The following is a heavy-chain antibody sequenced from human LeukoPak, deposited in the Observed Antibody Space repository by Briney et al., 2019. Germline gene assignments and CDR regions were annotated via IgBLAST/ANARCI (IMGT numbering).Heavy chain of an antibody. D-gene: IGHD3-22*01. CDR1: GFTFSSYA. Sequence: GGSLRLSCAASGFTFSSYAMSWVRQAPGKGLEWVSAISGSGGSTYYADSVKGRFTISRDNSKNTLYLQMNSLRAEDTAVYYCAKVGTYYYDTRHSDYWGQGTLVTVSS. J-gene: IGHJ4*02. CDR2: ISGSGGST. CDR3: AKVGTYYYDTRHSDY. V-gene: IGHV3-23*01.